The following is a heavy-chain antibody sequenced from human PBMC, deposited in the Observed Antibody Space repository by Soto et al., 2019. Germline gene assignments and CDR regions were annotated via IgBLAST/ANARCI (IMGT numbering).Heavy chain of an antibody. CDR2: ISGSGDST. D-gene: IGHD3-10*01. CDR1: GFSLRTYA. CDR3: AKDRGSGSYAANYQYYGLDV. Sequence: GGSLSPSCEGSGFSLRTYAITWVRPAPGKELKLVSGISGSGDSTHYADSVKGRFTISRDNSKNTLYLQMNSLRAEDTALYYCAKDRGSGSYAANYQYYGLDVWGQGTTVTVSS. J-gene: IGHJ6*02. V-gene: IGHV3-23*01.